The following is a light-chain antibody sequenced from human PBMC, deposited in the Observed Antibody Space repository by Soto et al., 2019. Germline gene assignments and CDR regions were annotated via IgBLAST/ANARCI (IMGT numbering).Light chain of an antibody. Sequence: QSVLTQPASVSGSPGQSITISCTGTSSDVGGYNTVSWFQQHPGKAPKLMIYEVSNRPLGVSNRFSASKSGNTASLTISGLQAEDEADYYCSSFTNTITRYAFGTGTKLTVL. CDR3: SSFTNTITRYA. J-gene: IGLJ1*01. CDR1: SSDVGGYNT. CDR2: EVS. V-gene: IGLV2-14*03.